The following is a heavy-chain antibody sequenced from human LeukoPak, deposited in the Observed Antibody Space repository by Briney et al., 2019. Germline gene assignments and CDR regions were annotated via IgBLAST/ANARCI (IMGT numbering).Heavy chain of an antibody. Sequence: GRSLRLSCTASGFTFSTYGMHWVPQAPGMGLEWVAFISFDGGKKYFADSVKGRFTISRDNSKNTLYLQMDSLRADDTAVYYCANGRVAPYTSVWSEFDYWGQGTLVSVSS. D-gene: IGHD6-19*01. J-gene: IGHJ4*02. CDR3: ANGRVAPYTSVWSEFDY. CDR1: GFTFSTYG. CDR2: ISFDGGKK. V-gene: IGHV3-30*18.